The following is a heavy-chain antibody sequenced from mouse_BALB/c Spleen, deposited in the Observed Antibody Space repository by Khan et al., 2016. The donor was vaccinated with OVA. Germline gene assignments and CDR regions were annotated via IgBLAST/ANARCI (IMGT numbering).Heavy chain of an antibody. CDR3: ARIPIPPYYFDS. V-gene: IGHV1-4*01. Sequence: QIQLVQSGAELARPGASVKMSCKASGYTFTNYTMHWVKQRLGQGLEWIGYINPSSGYTNYNQNFNDKATLTTDRSSSTAYMQLSSLTSDDSAVYYCARIPIPPYYFDSWGQGTTLTVSS. J-gene: IGHJ2*01. CDR2: INPSSGYT. CDR1: GYTFTNYT.